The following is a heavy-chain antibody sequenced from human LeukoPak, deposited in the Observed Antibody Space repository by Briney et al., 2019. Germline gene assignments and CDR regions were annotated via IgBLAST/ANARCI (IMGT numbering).Heavy chain of an antibody. D-gene: IGHD3-3*01. CDR2: INSDGSST. Sequence: GGSLRLSCAASGYTFSSYWMHWVRQAPGKGRVWVSRINSDGSSTSYADSVKGRFTISRDNLRNILYLHMNSLRGDDTAVYYCARCAFWSGSYPLDSWGQGTLVTVSS. J-gene: IGHJ4*02. CDR1: GYTFSSYW. V-gene: IGHV3-74*01. CDR3: ARCAFWSGSYPLDS.